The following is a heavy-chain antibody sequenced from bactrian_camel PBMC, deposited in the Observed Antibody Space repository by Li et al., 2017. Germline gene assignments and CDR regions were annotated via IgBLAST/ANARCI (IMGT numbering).Heavy chain of an antibody. J-gene: IGHJ4*01. CDR1: GYTYNRNC. Sequence: DVQLVESGGGSVQAGGSLRLSCAASGYTYNRNCMAWFRQAPGKEREGVARIYTGSGNTYYADSVKGRFTISQDNAKNTVYLQMNSLKPEDTAMYYCAASRGVASFSAMTYAYWGQGTQVTVS. V-gene: IGHV3S40*01. CDR2: IYTGSGNT. CDR3: AASRGVASFSAMTYAY. D-gene: IGHD1*01.